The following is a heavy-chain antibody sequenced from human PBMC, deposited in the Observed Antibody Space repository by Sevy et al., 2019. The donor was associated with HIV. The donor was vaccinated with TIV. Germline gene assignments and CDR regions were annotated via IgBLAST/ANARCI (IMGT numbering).Heavy chain of an antibody. J-gene: IGHJ4*02. CDR3: ARERPSWSQQGAGFDY. V-gene: IGHV3-11*01. CDR2: ISSSGSTI. Sequence: GGSLRLSCAASGFTFSDYYMSWIRQAPGKGLEWVSYISSSGSTIYYADSVKGRFTISRDNAKNSLYLQMNSLRAEDTAVYYCARERPSWSQQGAGFDYWGQGTLVTVSS. D-gene: IGHD6-13*01. CDR1: GFTFSDYY.